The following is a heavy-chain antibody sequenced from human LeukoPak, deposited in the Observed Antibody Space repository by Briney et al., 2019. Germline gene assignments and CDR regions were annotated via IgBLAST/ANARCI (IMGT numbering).Heavy chain of an antibody. V-gene: IGHV1-69*01. CDR1: GGGVISNA. J-gene: IGHJ4*02. CDR2: IIAIFGTT. Sequence: ASVKVSCKDSGGGVISNAIRWVRQAPGQGLEWMGGIIAIFGTTNYAQKFQGRVTITADESMNTAHMELSSLRPEDTAVYFCARQDSCGYCYEFWGQGTLVTVSS. CDR3: ARQDSCGYCYEF. D-gene: IGHD3-22*01.